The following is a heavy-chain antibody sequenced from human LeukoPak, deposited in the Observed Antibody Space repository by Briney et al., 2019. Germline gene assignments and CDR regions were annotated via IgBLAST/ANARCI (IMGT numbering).Heavy chain of an antibody. CDR1: GFTFSDYY. V-gene: IGHV3-11*06. D-gene: IGHD2-21*01. Sequence: GGSLRLSCAASGFTFSDYYMSWIRQAPGKGLEWVSYISSSSSYTNHADSVKGRFTISRDNAKNALYLQMNSLRAEDTAVYYCARAVRGLVASDLWGRGTLVTVSS. CDR2: ISSSSSYT. CDR3: ARAVRGLVASDL. J-gene: IGHJ2*01.